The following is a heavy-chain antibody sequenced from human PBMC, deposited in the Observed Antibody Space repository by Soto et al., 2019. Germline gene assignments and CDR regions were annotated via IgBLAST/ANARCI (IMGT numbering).Heavy chain of an antibody. J-gene: IGHJ6*03. CDR3: ARAFLPPPISVYYYYYMDV. CDR1: GFTFSSYS. CDR2: ISSSSSYI. D-gene: IGHD3-10*01. V-gene: IGHV3-21*01. Sequence: GGSLRLSCAASGFTFSSYSMNWVRQAPGKGLEWVSSISSSSSYIYYADSVKGRFTISRDNAKNSLYLQMNSLRAEDTAVYYCARAFLPPPISVYYYYYMDVWGKGTTVTVSS.